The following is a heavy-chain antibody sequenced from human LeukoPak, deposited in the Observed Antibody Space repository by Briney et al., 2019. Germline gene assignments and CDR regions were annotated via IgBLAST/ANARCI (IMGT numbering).Heavy chain of an antibody. CDR1: GGSISSSSYY. CDR2: IYYSGST. V-gene: IGHV4-39*07. J-gene: IGHJ5*02. CDR3: ARGSPYYYGSGAFDP. D-gene: IGHD3-10*01. Sequence: SETLSLTCTVSGGSISSSSYYWGWIRQPPGKGLEWIGSIYYSGSTYYNPSLKSRVTISVDTSKNQFSLKLSSVTAADTAVYYCARGSPYYYGSGAFDPWGQGTLVTVSS.